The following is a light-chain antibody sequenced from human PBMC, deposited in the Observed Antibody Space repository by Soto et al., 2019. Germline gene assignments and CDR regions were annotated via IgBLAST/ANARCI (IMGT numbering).Light chain of an antibody. CDR2: DAS. V-gene: IGKV3-11*01. CDR1: QSVSSS. J-gene: IGKJ3*01. Sequence: EIVLTQSPDTLSLSPGERATLSCRASQSVSSSLAWYQQKPGQAPRLLIYDASNRATGIPARFSGSGSGTDFTLTISSLEPEDFAVYYGQQRSNWPSEVTFGPGTKVDIK. CDR3: QQRSNWPSEVT.